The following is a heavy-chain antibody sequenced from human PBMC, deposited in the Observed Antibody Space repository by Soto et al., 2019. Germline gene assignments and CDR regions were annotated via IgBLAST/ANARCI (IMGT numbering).Heavy chain of an antibody. V-gene: IGHV3-48*01. J-gene: IGHJ5*02. D-gene: IGHD6-19*01. CDR2: ISSSSSTI. Sequence: RKGLEWVSYISSSSSTIYYADSVKGRFTISRDNAKNSLYLQMNSLRAEDTAVYYCARDPAGAGAFLTWFDPWGQGPLLTVSS. CDR3: ARDPAGAGAFLTWFDP.